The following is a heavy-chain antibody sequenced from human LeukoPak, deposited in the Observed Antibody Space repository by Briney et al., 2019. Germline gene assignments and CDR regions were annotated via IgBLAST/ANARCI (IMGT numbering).Heavy chain of an antibody. CDR1: GFTFSNAW. CDR3: TTGNWIS. Sequence: PGGSLRLSCAASGFTFSNAWMSWVRQAPGKGLEWVGRIKSKTDGGTTDYAAPVKGRFSITRDGSQNTLYQQMNSLKTEDTAVYYCTTGNWISWGQGTLVTVSS. CDR2: IKSKTDGGTT. J-gene: IGHJ4*02. V-gene: IGHV3-15*01. D-gene: IGHD1-1*01.